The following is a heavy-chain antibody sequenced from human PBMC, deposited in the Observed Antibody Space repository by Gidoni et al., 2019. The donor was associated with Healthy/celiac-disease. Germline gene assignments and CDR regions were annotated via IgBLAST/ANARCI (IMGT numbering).Heavy chain of an antibody. D-gene: IGHD3-22*01. Sequence: QVQLVQSGAEVTKPGSSVQLSCQASGGSFRSYAISWVRQAPGQGLEWMGGIIPSFGTANYAQKFQGRVTITADKSTSKAYMELSSLRSEDTAVYYCARSGPMNAGVYFDYWGQGTLVTVSS. CDR1: GGSFRSYA. V-gene: IGHV1-69*06. CDR2: IIPSFGTA. CDR3: ARSGPMNAGVYFDY. J-gene: IGHJ4*02.